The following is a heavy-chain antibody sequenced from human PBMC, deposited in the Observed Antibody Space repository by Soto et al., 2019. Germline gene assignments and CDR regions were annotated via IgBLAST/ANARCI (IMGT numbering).Heavy chain of an antibody. Sequence: SETLSLTCAVSGVSIRSGGFSWSWIRQPPGKGLEWIGYIYHSGSTYYNPSLKSRVTISVDRSKNQFSLKLSSVTAADTAVYYCARVPAYWGQGILVTVSS. J-gene: IGHJ4*02. CDR1: GVSIRSGGFS. V-gene: IGHV4-30-2*01. D-gene: IGHD2-2*01. CDR2: IYHSGST. CDR3: ARVPAY.